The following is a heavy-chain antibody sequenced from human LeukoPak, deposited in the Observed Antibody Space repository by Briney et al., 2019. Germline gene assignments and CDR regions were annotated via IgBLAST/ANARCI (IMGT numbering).Heavy chain of an antibody. CDR3: ARGVESYGDYGY. D-gene: IGHD4-17*01. Sequence: SETLSPTCTVSGGSISGSYWSWIRQPPGKGLEWIAYMYNSGSTNYNPSLKSRVTISIDTSKNQFSLKLSSLTAADTAIYYCARGVESYGDYGYWGQGILVTVSS. V-gene: IGHV4-59*01. CDR1: GGSISGSY. J-gene: IGHJ4*02. CDR2: MYNSGST.